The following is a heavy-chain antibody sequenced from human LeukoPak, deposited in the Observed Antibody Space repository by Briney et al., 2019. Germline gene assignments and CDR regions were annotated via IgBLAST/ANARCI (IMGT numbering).Heavy chain of an antibody. Sequence: GGSLRLSCAGSGFTFSSSWIHWVRQAPGKGLVWVSRMNGDGSTIDYAASVKGRFTISRDNAKNTLYLQMNSLSAEDTAVYYCARAGNYYLEYWGQGTLVTVSS. J-gene: IGHJ4*02. CDR1: GFTFSSSW. V-gene: IGHV3-74*01. CDR2: MNGDGSTI. D-gene: IGHD1-1*01. CDR3: ARAGNYYLEY.